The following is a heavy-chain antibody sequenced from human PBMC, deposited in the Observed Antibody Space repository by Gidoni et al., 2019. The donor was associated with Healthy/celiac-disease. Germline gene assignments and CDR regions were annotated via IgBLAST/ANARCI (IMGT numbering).Heavy chain of an antibody. J-gene: IGHJ2*01. Sequence: EVQLLESGGGLVQPGGSLRLSCAASGFTFSSYAISWVRQAPGKGLEWVSAISCSGGRTYYADSVKGRFTIPRDNSKNTLYLQMNSLRAEDTAVYYCAKASPGGGGSEYFDLWGRGTLVTVSS. D-gene: IGHD3-16*01. V-gene: IGHV3-23*01. CDR2: ISCSGGRT. CDR3: AKASPGGGGSEYFDL. CDR1: GFTFSSYA.